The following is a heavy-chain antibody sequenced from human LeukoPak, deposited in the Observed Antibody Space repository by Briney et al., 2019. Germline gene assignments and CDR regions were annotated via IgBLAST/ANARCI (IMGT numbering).Heavy chain of an antibody. V-gene: IGHV1-2*02. CDR3: ARVQYSGYDLQVDY. Sequence: GASVKVSCKASGYTFTGYYMHWVRQAPGQGLEWVGWINPNSGGTNYAQKFQGRVTMTRDTSISTAYMELSRLRSDDTAVYHCARVQYSGYDLQVDYWGQGTLVTVSS. J-gene: IGHJ4*02. D-gene: IGHD5-12*01. CDR1: GYTFTGYY. CDR2: INPNSGGT.